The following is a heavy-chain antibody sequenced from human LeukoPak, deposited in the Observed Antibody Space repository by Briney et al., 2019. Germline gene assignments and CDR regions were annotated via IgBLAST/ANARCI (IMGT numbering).Heavy chain of an antibody. CDR3: ARARVMIVVVERGNWFDP. Sequence: GGSLRLSCAASGFTFSSYWMHWVRQAPGKGLVWVSRINSDGSSTSYADSVKGRFTISRDNAKNTLYLQMNSLRAEDTAVYYCARARVMIVVVERGNWFDPWGQGTLVTVSS. CDR2: INSDGSST. D-gene: IGHD3-22*01. CDR1: GFTFSSYW. J-gene: IGHJ5*02. V-gene: IGHV3-74*01.